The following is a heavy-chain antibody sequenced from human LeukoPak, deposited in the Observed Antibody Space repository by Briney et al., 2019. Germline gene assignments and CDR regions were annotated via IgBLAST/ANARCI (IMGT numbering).Heavy chain of an antibody. D-gene: IGHD4-23*01. J-gene: IGHJ4*02. V-gene: IGHV3-48*01. CDR1: GFTFSSYS. CDR2: IRTSSPTI. Sequence: SGGSLRLSCAASGFTFSSYSMSWVRQAPGKGLEWVSYIRTSSPTIYYADSVKGRFTISRDNAKNSLYLQMNSLRVEDTAIYYCARDHRWGFDYWGQGTLVTVSS. CDR3: ARDHRWGFDY.